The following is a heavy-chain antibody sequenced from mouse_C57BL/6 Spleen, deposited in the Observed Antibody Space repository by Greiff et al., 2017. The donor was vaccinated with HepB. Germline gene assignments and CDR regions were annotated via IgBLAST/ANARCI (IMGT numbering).Heavy chain of an antibody. J-gene: IGHJ1*03. CDR1: GFTFSSYT. V-gene: IGHV5-9*01. CDR2: ISGGGGNT. D-gene: IGHD2-5*01. CDR3: ARRAYSNGYFDV. Sequence: EVKVEESGGGLVKPGGSLKLSCAASGFTFSSYTMSWVRQTPEKRLEWVATISGGGGNTYYPDSVKGRFTISRDNAKNTLYLQMSSLRSEDTALYYCARRAYSNGYFDVWGTGTTVTVSS.